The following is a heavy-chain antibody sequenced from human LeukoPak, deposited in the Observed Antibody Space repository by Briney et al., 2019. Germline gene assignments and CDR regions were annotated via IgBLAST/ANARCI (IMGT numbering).Heavy chain of an antibody. CDR2: ISAGGSVT. CDR3: AKGAVVVAAQNWFDS. CDR1: GFTFNSYA. J-gene: IGHJ5*01. Sequence: GVSLRLSCAASGFTFNSYAMTWVRQAPGKGLEWVSSISAGGSVTYYGDSEEGRFTISRDNSRNTLFLQLNSLRAEDTALYYCAKGAVVVAAQNWFDSWGQGTLVTVSS. V-gene: IGHV3-23*01. D-gene: IGHD2-15*01.